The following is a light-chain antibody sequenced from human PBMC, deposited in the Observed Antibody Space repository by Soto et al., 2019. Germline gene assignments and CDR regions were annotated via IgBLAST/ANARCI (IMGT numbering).Light chain of an antibody. Sequence: QSALTQPASVSGSPGQSITISCTVTSSDVGGYNYVSWYQQHPGKAPKLMIYEVSNRPSGVSTRFSGSKSGNTASLTISGLQAEDEADYYCSSYTSSSTPVFGTGTKVTAL. J-gene: IGLJ1*01. CDR1: SSDVGGYNY. V-gene: IGLV2-14*01. CDR2: EVS. CDR3: SSYTSSSTPV.